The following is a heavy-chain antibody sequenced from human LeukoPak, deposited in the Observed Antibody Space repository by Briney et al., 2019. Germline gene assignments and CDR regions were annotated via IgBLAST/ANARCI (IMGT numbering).Heavy chain of an antibody. CDR1: GFTFSSYS. CDR3: ARDRATTDYYYGMDV. CDR2: ISSSSSYI. V-gene: IGHV3-21*01. D-gene: IGHD4-17*01. Sequence: PGGSLRLSCAASGFTFSSYSMNWVRQAPGKGLEWVSSISSSSSYIYYADSVKGRFTISRDNAKNSLYLRMNSLRAEDTAVYYCARDRATTDYYYGMDVWGRGTTVTVSS. J-gene: IGHJ6*02.